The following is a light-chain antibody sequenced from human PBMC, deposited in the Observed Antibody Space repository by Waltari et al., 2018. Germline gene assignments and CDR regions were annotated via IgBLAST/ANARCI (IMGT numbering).Light chain of an antibody. CDR3: QQYHSYSYT. J-gene: IGKJ2*01. V-gene: IGKV1-5*03. CDR1: QSISSW. CDR2: KAS. Sequence: DIQMTQSPSTLSASVGDRVTITCRASQSISSWLAWYQQKPGKAPKLLIYKASTLQSGVPSRVSGSGSGTDFTLTISSLQPDDFATYYCQQYHSYSYTFGQGTKLEIK.